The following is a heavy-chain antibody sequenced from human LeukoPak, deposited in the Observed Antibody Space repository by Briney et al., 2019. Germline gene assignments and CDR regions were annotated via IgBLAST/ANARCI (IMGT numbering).Heavy chain of an antibody. J-gene: IGHJ4*02. V-gene: IGHV4-34*01. CDR3: TRAPYCSSTSCYEGGAY. D-gene: IGHD2-2*01. Sequence: SETLSLTCAVYGGSFSGYYWSWIRQPPGKGLEWIGEINHSGSTNYNPSLKSRVTISVDTSKNQFSLKLSSVTAADTAVYYCTRAPYCSSTSCYEGGAYWGQGTLDTVPS. CDR1: GGSFSGYY. CDR2: INHSGST.